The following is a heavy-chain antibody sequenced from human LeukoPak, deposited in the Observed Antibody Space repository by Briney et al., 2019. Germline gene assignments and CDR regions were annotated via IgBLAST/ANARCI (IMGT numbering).Heavy chain of an antibody. V-gene: IGHV4-4*02. D-gene: IGHD3-10*01. CDR1: GGSISSSNW. Sequence: SETLSLTCAVSGGSISSSNWWSWVRQPPGKGLEWIGEIYHSGSTNYNPSLKSRVTISVDKSKNQFSLKLSSVTAADTAVYYCVRATQGMVRGVIITDWGQGTLVTVSS. CDR2: IYHSGST. CDR3: VRATQGMVRGVIITD. J-gene: IGHJ4*02.